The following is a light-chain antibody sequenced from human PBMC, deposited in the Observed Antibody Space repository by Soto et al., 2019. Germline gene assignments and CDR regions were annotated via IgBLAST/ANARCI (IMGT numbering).Light chain of an antibody. Sequence: DIVMTQSPDSLAVSLGERATINCMSSQSVLYSSNNKNSVAWYQQRPGQPPKVLIYWASTRESGVPERFSGSGSGTHFTLTISSLQAEDVAVYYCQQYYSALPHTFGQGTKLEIK. CDR1: QSVLYSSNNKNS. CDR2: WAS. V-gene: IGKV4-1*01. J-gene: IGKJ2*01. CDR3: QQYYSALPHT.